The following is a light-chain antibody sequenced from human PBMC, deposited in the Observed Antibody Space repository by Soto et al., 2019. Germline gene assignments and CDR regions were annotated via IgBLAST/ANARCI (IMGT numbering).Light chain of an antibody. V-gene: IGKV1-33*01. J-gene: IGKJ5*01. CDR2: DAS. Sequence: DIQMTHSPSSLSASVGDRITITCHASQDINVFLNWYQQKPGKAPKLLIYDASNLETGVPSRFSGSGSGSDFTLTINNLEPEDLATYYCQHYESLPTFGQGTRLEIK. CDR1: QDINVF. CDR3: QHYESLPT.